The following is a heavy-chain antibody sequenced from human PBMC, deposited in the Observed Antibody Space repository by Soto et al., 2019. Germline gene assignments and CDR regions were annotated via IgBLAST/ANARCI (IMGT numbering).Heavy chain of an antibody. CDR3: ARPGIRFGNKMDV. CDR2: MYYTGTT. CDR1: GDSIGSDY. Sequence: QVQLQESGPGLVKPSETLSLTCSVSGDSIGSDYWSWIRQPPGKGLEWIGYMYYTGTTNYNPSLRSRVTISLDTSKKQFSLKLSSVTAADTAVYYCARPGIRFGNKMDVWGQGTTVTVSS. V-gene: IGHV4-59*01. J-gene: IGHJ6*02. D-gene: IGHD3-10*01.